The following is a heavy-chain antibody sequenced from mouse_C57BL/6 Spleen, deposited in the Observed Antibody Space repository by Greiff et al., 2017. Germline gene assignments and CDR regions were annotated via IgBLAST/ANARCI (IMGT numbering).Heavy chain of an antibody. V-gene: IGHV1-54*01. D-gene: IGHD2-4*01. CDR1: GYAFTNYL. CDR2: INPGSGGT. Sequence: VQLKESGAELVRPGTSVKVSCKASGYAFTNYLIEWVKQRPGQGLEWIGVINPGSGGTNYNEKFKGKATLTADKSSSTAYMQLSSLTSEDSAVYFCARQDFYDYDVNFDVWGTGTTVTVSS. J-gene: IGHJ1*03. CDR3: ARQDFYDYDVNFDV.